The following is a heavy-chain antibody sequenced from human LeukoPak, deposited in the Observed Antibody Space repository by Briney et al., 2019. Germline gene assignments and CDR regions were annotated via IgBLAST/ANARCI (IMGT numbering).Heavy chain of an antibody. J-gene: IGHJ4*02. D-gene: IGHD6-19*01. CDR3: ARASSGWYGVFDY. CDR2: IYHSGST. V-gene: IGHV4-38-2*02. Sequence: SETLSLTCTVSGYSISSGYYWGWIRQPPGKGLEWIGSIYHSGSTYYNPSLKSRVTISVDTSKNQFSLKLSSVTAADTAVYYCARASSGWYGVFDYWGQGTLVTVSS. CDR1: GYSISSGYY.